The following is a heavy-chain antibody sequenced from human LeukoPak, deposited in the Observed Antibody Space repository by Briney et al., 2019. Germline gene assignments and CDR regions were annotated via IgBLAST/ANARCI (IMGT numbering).Heavy chain of an antibody. V-gene: IGHV1-2*02. Sequence: ASVKVSCKASGYTFTDYYMNWVRQAPGQGLEWMTWINANSGGTNYAQKFQGRVTMTRDTSISTAYMELSSLRSEDTAVYYCATASEVVITPGNFRHWGQGTLVTVSS. CDR3: ATASEVVITPGNFRH. CDR2: INANSGGT. CDR1: GYTFTDYY. J-gene: IGHJ1*01. D-gene: IGHD3-22*01.